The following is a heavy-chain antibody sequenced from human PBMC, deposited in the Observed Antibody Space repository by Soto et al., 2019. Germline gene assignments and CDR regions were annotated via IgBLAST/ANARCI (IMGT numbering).Heavy chain of an antibody. J-gene: IGHJ4*02. CDR3: AHRILRTVFGLVTTTAIYFDF. Sequence: QITLNESGPTVVKPAETLTLTCTFSGFSLTTSGVGVCGIRLSPGKAPHWLALIYWDDGKRYSVSLKSELTITKDTSKIQVVLTMTSVDPADTATYYCAHRILRTVFGLVTTTAIYFDFWGQGTPVVVSS. CDR1: GFSLTTSGVG. CDR2: IYWDDGK. V-gene: IGHV2-5*02. D-gene: IGHD3-3*01.